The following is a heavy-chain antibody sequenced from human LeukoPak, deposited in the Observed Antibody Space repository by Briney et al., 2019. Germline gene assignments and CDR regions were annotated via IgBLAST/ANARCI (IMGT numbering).Heavy chain of an antibody. D-gene: IGHD2-15*01. CDR1: GFTFGEYS. J-gene: IGHJ4*02. CDR3: NRWHISGVSYSNV. V-gene: IGHV3-49*04. Sequence: PGRSLILSCTASGFTFGEYSMSWVRQAPGKGLEWVGFIRKQDGTTEYAASVRGRFTISRDESNRIAYLQMNSLKTEDTAVYHCNRWHISGVSYSNVWGQGTLVTVSS. CDR2: IRKQDGTT.